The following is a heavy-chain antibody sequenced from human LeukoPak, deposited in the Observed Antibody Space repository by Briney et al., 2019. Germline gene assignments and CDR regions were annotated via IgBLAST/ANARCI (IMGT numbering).Heavy chain of an antibody. J-gene: IGHJ4*02. V-gene: IGHV3-7*03. CDR1: GFTLSTYW. CDR2: IKKDGSET. Sequence: PGGSLGLSCAASGFTLSTYWMSWVRQVPGKGLEWVANIKKDGSETYYVDSVKGRFTISRDNAKNSLYLQMNSLRAEDTAMYYCAKGRYSGTTYYFDYWGQGTLVTVSS. D-gene: IGHD5-12*01. CDR3: AKGRYSGTTYYFDY.